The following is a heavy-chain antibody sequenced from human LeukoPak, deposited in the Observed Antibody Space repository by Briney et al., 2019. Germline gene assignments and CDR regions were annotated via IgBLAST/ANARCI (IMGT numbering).Heavy chain of an antibody. CDR1: GFTFSSYT. Sequence: GGSLRLSCAASGFTFSSYTMNWVRQAPGKGLEWVSSISSSSSYIYYADSVKGRFTISRDNAKNSLYLQMNSQRAEDTAVYYCASAWGGYCSSTSCYPFDYWGQGNLVTVSS. CDR3: ASAWGGYCSSTSCYPFDY. CDR2: ISSSSSYI. J-gene: IGHJ4*02. V-gene: IGHV3-21*01. D-gene: IGHD2-2*01.